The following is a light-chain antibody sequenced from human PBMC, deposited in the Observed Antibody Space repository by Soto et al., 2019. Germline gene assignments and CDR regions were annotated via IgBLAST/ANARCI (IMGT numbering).Light chain of an antibody. J-gene: IGLJ1*01. CDR2: EVS. CDR3: SSYRSTNTPYV. V-gene: IGLV2-14*01. CDR1: GSDIGDYKY. Sequence: SVLTQPASVSGSPGQSITISCTGTGSDIGDYKYVSWYQQRPGKAPKLMIYEVSNRPSGVSNRFSGSKSGNTASLTISGLQADDEADYYCSSYRSTNTPYVYGTGTKVTVL.